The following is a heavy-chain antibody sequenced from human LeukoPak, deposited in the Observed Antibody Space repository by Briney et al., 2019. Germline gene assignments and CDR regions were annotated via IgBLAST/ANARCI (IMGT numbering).Heavy chain of an antibody. CDR1: GYTFTSYY. CDR3: ARDRDRPNCSSTSCYRTQYYYYMDV. CDR2: INPSAGST. D-gene: IGHD2-2*01. Sequence: ASVKGSCKASGYTFTSYYMHWVRQAPGQGLEWMGIINPSAGSTSYAQKFQGRVTMTRDISTSTVYMELSSLGSEDTAVYYCARDRDRPNCSSTSCYRTQYYYYMDVWGKGTTVTVSS. V-gene: IGHV1-46*01. J-gene: IGHJ6*03.